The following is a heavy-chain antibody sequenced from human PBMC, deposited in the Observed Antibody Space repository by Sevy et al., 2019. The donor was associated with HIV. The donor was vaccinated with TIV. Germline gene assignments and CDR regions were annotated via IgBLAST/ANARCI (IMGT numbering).Heavy chain of an antibody. CDR3: ARVGIQLWSKPDAFDI. V-gene: IGHV3-21*01. D-gene: IGHD5-18*01. Sequence: GGSLRLSCAASGFTFSSYSLSWVRQAPGKGLEWVSFISSSGNYIYYADSVKGRFTISRDNAKNSLFLQMNTLRAEDTAVYYCARVGIQLWSKPDAFDIWGQGTMVTVSS. CDR2: ISSSGNYI. CDR1: GFTFSSYS. J-gene: IGHJ3*02.